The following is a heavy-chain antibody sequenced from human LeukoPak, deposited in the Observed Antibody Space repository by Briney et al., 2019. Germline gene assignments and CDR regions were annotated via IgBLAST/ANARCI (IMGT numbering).Heavy chain of an antibody. V-gene: IGHV4-34*01. J-gene: IGHJ4*02. CDR3: ARGTGRRTGGSGWPFDY. Sequence: SETLSLTCAVYGGSFSGYYWSWIRQPPGKGLEWIGEINHSGSTNYTPSLKSRVTISVDTSKNQFSLKLSSVTAADTAVYYCARGTGRRTGGSGWPFDYWGQGTLVTVSS. CDR1: GGSFSGYY. CDR2: INHSGST. D-gene: IGHD6-19*01.